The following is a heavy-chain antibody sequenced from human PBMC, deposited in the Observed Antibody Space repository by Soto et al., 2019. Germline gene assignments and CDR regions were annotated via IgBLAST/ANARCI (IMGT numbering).Heavy chain of an antibody. Sequence: EVQLLESGGGLVQPGGSLRLSCAASGFTFSTYAMSWVRQAPGKGLEWVAGIIGNGGIISYGDSVKGRFTISRDNSNKILYLQMHSLRVEDTAVYYCAKDRQPDGLWPFDHWGQGTLVTVSS. CDR3: AKDRQPDGLWPFDH. CDR2: IIGNGGII. V-gene: IGHV3-23*01. J-gene: IGHJ4*02. CDR1: GFTFSTYA. D-gene: IGHD2-8*01.